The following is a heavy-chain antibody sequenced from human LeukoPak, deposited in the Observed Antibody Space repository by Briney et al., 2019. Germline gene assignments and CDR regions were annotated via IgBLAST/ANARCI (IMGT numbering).Heavy chain of an antibody. D-gene: IGHD4/OR15-4a*01. CDR1: GGRINNHY. CDR2: IYYSGTT. V-gene: IGHV4-59*11. CDR3: ARDLMGASHFDY. Sequence: SETLSLTCTVSGGRINNHYWTWIRQPPGKGLEWLGYIYYSGTTNYNSSLRSRVTISIDTSKNQFSLKMSSVTAADTAVYYCARDLMGASHFDYWGQGTLVTVSS. J-gene: IGHJ4*02.